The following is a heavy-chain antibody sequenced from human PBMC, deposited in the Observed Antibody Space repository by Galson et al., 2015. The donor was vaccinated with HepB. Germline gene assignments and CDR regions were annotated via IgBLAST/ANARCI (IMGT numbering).Heavy chain of an antibody. J-gene: IGHJ4*02. CDR3: ARQASVTVLDY. Sequence: SVKVSCKASGYSFRNFYIHWVRQAPGQGLEWMGLINPSGPSTKYAQNFQGRVTMTRDTSTSTVYMELSSLRSDDTAVYYCARQASVTVLDYWVQGTLVTVSS. CDR1: GYSFRNFY. V-gene: IGHV1-46*01. CDR2: INPSGPST. D-gene: IGHD2-21*01.